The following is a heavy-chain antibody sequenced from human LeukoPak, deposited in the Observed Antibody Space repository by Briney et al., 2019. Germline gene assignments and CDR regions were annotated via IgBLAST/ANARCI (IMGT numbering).Heavy chain of an antibody. J-gene: IGHJ1*01. CDR2: ISSSSRYI. CDR1: GFTFSSYG. D-gene: IGHD4-17*01. V-gene: IGHV3-21*01. CDR3: ARDRYYGDHPLLPY. Sequence: GGSLRLSCAASGFTFSSYGMNWVRQAPGKGLEWGGSISSSSRYIYYAEAVEGRFNSSRDKAKNSLELKMDRQRAEETAVEECARDRYYGDHPLLPYWGQGTLVTLSS.